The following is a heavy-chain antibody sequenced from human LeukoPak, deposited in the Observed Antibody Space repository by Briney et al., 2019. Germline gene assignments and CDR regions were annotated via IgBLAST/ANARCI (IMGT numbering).Heavy chain of an antibody. Sequence: SETLSLTCTVSGGSISSYYWSWIRQPPGKGLEWIGYIYYSGNTYYNPSLKSRVTISVDTSKNQFSLKLSSVTAADTAVYYCARGGQGVGATRYFDFWGQGILVPVSS. CDR2: IYYSGNT. CDR1: GGSISSYY. V-gene: IGHV4-59*01. J-gene: IGHJ4*02. D-gene: IGHD1-26*01. CDR3: ARGGQGVGATRYFDF.